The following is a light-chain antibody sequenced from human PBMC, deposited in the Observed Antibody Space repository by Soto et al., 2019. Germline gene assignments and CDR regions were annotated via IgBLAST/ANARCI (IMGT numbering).Light chain of an antibody. V-gene: IGKV3-15*01. J-gene: IGKJ1*01. CDR2: DAS. CDR1: HSVSSN. CDR3: QQYNNWRT. Sequence: EIVMAQSPVTLSVSPGERATLSCRASHSVSSNLAWYQQKPGQAPRLLIYDASTRATGIPARFSGSGSGTEFTLTIRSLQSEDFAVYYCQQYNNWRTFGQGTKVDIK.